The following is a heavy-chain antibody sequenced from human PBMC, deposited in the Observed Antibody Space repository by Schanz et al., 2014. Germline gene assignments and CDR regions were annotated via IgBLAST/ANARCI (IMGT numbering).Heavy chain of an antibody. D-gene: IGHD3-10*01. CDR3: ARVFRIYMYFFDS. CDR1: GFTFSTYW. Sequence: EVQLVESGGGLVQPGGSLRLSCAASGFTFSTYWMAWVRQAPGKGLEWMANIRQDGSEQYYMDSMRGRFTISRDNTRNSVYLQMDGLRADDTAVYYCARVFRIYMYFFDSWGQGTLVAVSS. CDR2: IRQDGSEQ. J-gene: IGHJ4*02. V-gene: IGHV3-7*01.